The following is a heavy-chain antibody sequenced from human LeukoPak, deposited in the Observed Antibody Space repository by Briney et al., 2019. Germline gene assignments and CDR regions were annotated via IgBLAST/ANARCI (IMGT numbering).Heavy chain of an antibody. V-gene: IGHV4-59*01. CDR1: GGSISGYY. CDR3: ARESKAVAGNFDY. D-gene: IGHD6-19*01. CDR2: IYYSGST. Sequence: SETLSLTCTVSGGSISGYYWSWIRQPPGKGLEWIGYIYYSGSTNYNTPLKSRVTISVDTSKNQFPLKLSSVTAADTAVYYCARESKAVAGNFDYWGQGTLVTVSS. J-gene: IGHJ4*02.